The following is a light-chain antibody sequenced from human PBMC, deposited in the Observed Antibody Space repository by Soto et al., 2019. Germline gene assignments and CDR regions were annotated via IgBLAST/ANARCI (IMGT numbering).Light chain of an antibody. V-gene: IGLV2-14*01. CDR3: SSYTSSSNRV. J-gene: IGLJ2*01. CDR2: DVS. CDR1: SSDVGGYNY. Sequence: QSALTQPASVSGSPGQSITISCTGTSSDVGGYNYVSWYQQQPGKAPKLMIYDVSNRPSGVSNRFSGSKSGNTASLTISGLQAEDEADYYCSSYTSSSNRVFGGGTKLTVL.